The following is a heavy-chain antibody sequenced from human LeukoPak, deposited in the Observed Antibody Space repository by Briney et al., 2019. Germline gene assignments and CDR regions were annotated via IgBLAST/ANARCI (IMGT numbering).Heavy chain of an antibody. CDR2: INHSGST. CDR1: GGSFSGYY. V-gene: IGHV4-34*01. J-gene: IGHJ5*02. Sequence: PSETLSLTCAVYGGSFSGYYWSWIRQPPGKGLEWIGEINHSGSTNYNPSLKSRVTISVDTSKNQFSLKLSSVTAADTAVYYCASRRIMITFGGVIVIPENWFDPWGQGTLATVSS. D-gene: IGHD3-16*02. CDR3: ASRRIMITFGGVIVIPENWFDP.